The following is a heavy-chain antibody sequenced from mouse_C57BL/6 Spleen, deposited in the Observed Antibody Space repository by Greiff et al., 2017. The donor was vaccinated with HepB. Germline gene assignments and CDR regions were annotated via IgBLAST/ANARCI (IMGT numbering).Heavy chain of an antibody. CDR3: AQEAMDY. CDR2: IYPGDGDT. V-gene: IGHV1-82*01. J-gene: IGHJ4*01. Sequence: VQLQQSGPELVKPGASVKISCKASGYAFSSSWMNWVKQRPGKGLEWIGRIYPGDGDTNYNGKFKGKATLTADKSSSTAYMQLSSLTSEDSAVYFCAQEAMDYWGQGTSVTVSS. CDR1: GYAFSSSW.